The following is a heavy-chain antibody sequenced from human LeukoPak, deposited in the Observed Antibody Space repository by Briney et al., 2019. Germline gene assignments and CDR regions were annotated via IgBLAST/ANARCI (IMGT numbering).Heavy chain of an antibody. J-gene: IGHJ4*02. V-gene: IGHV4-34*01. CDR1: GGSFSGCY. CDR3: AIFNRDTAMVYSDY. CDR2: INHSGST. D-gene: IGHD5-18*01. Sequence: PSETLSLTCAVYGGSFSGCYWSWIRQPPGKGLEWIGEINHSGSTNYNPSLKSRVTISVDTSKNQFSLKLSSVTAADTAVYYCAIFNRDTAMVYSDYWGQGTLVTVSS.